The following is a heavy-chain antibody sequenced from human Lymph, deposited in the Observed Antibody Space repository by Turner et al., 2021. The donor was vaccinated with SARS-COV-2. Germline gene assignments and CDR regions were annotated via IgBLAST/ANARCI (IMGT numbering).Heavy chain of an antibody. CDR1: GGSISSTS. V-gene: IGHV4-59*08. CDR2: FYKIGSI. D-gene: IGHD1-1*01. Sequence: QVQLQESGPGLVRPSETLSLTCTVSGGSISSTSWSWIRQSPGRGLEWIGYFYKIGSIDYNPTRRSRVTRSVDTSKNQLSLNLISVTAADTAVYYCARHQGSTSGYDHGMNVWGQGTAVIVSS. CDR3: ARHQGSTSGYDHGMNV. J-gene: IGHJ6*02.